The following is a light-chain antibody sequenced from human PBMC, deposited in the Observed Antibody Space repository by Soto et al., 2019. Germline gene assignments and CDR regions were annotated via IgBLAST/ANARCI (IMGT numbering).Light chain of an antibody. CDR1: QDTSDF. CDR3: QKYNSAPLT. Sequence: DFQMTQSPSSLSASVGDRVTITCQASQDTSDFLNWYQQKPGAAPKLLIYDASNLQAGVPSRFSGSGSGTDFTLTISSLQPEDVAAYYCQKYNSAPLTFGGGTKVDIK. V-gene: IGKV1-33*01. J-gene: IGKJ4*01. CDR2: DAS.